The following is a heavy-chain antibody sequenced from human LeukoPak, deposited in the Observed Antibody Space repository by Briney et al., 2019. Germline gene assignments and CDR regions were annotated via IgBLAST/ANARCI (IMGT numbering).Heavy chain of an antibody. Sequence: GGSLRLSCAASGFTFSSYAMHWVRQAPGKGLEWVAVISYDGSNKYYADSVKGRFTISRDNSKNTLYLQMNSLRAEDTAVYYCARGSIAARPSDYWGQGTLVTVSS. CDR1: GFTFSSYA. J-gene: IGHJ4*02. CDR2: ISYDGSNK. D-gene: IGHD6-6*01. V-gene: IGHV3-30-3*01. CDR3: ARGSIAARPSDY.